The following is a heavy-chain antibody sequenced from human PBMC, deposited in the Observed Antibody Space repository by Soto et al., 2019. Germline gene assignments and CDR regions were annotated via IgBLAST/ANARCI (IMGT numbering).Heavy chain of an antibody. CDR2: IWYDGSNK. D-gene: IGHD4-17*01. CDR1: GFTFSGYG. Sequence: QVQLVEAGGGVVQPGRSLRLSCAASGFTFSGYGMHWVRQAPGKGLEWVAVIWYDGSNKYYADSVKGRFTLSRDNSKNTLYLHKNSLRAADTAVYYCAREDYPYYYYGMDVWGQGPTVNVSS. V-gene: IGHV3-33*01. CDR3: AREDYPYYYYGMDV. J-gene: IGHJ6*02.